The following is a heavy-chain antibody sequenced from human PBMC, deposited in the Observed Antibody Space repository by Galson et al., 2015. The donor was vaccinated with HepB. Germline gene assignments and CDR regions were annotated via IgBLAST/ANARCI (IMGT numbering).Heavy chain of an antibody. CDR2: ISYDGSNK. J-gene: IGHJ4*02. D-gene: IGHD3-10*01. CDR1: GFTFSSYA. V-gene: IGHV3-30*04. Sequence: SLRLSCAASGFTFSSYAMHWVRQAPGKGLEWVAVISYDGSNKYYADSVKGRFTISRDNSKNTLYLQMNSLRAEDTAVYYCARDPVYYYGSGSYQKGRGFDYWGQGTLVTVSS. CDR3: ARDPVYYYGSGSYQKGRGFDY.